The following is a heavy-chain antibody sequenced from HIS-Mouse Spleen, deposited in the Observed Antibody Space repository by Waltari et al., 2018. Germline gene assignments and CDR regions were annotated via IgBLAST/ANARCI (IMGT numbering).Heavy chain of an antibody. Sequence: EVQLVESGGGLVQPGGSLRLSCAASGFTVGSHYLSWVRQAPGKGLDWVSVIYSGGSTYYADSVKGRFTISRDNSKNTLYLQMNSLRAEDTAVYYCAGGLRWYAFDIWGQGTMVTVSS. CDR3: AGGLRWYAFDI. V-gene: IGHV3-66*01. CDR1: GFTVGSHY. D-gene: IGHD4-17*01. J-gene: IGHJ3*02. CDR2: IYSGGST.